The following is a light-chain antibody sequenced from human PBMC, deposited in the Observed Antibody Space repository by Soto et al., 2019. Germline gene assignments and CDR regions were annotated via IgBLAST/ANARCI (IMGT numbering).Light chain of an antibody. CDR3: QQYGSSPYT. CDR2: GAS. Sequence: EIVLTQSPGPLYFSPGERATLSCSASQSVSSSYLGWYQQKPGQVPRLLIHGASSRATGIPDRFSGSGSGTDFTLNISRLEPEDFAVYYWQQYGSSPYTFGHGTKLEIK. J-gene: IGKJ2*01. CDR1: QSVSSSY. V-gene: IGKV3-20*01.